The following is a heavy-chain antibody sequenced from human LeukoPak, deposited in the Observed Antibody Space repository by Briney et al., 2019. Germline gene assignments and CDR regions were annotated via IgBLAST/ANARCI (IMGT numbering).Heavy chain of an antibody. V-gene: IGHV4-59*01. CDR2: ICYNGYT. Sequence: PSETLSLTCIVSGGSISGSYWSWIRQSPGKGLEWIGYICYNGYTRYNPSLKSRVSFSADTSTNRFSLKLSSVSAADTAVYYCARAASYYYDSGSNPFDIWGQGTMVTVSS. CDR3: ARAASYYYDSGSNPFDI. J-gene: IGHJ3*02. CDR1: GGSISGSY. D-gene: IGHD3-22*01.